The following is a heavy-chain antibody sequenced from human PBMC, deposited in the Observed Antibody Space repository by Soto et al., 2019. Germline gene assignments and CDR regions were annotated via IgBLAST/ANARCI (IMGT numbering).Heavy chain of an antibody. J-gene: IGHJ6*02. CDR1: GGYISSGDYY. D-gene: IGHD6-13*01. Sequence: SETLSLTCTVSGGYISSGDYYWSWIRQTPGKGLEWIGYIYYSGSTYYTPSLKSRVTIPVDTSKNQFSLKLSSVTAADTAGYYCAAYTYSSSWRNYCNYYYYYGMDVWGQGTTVTVSS. CDR3: AAYTYSSSWRNYCNYYYYYGMDV. CDR2: IYYSGST. V-gene: IGHV4-30-4*01.